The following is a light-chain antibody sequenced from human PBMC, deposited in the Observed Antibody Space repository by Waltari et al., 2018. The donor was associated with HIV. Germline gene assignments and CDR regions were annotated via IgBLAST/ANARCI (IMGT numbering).Light chain of an antibody. Sequence: QSVLTQPASVSGSPGQSITISCTGTNDDIGSYVYVSWYQKHPGKAPNLLMYDVSSRPSGVSDRFAGSKSGHTASLTISGIQTEDEAHYYCSSYTSTTTVVFGGGTKLTVL. J-gene: IGLJ2*01. CDR1: NDDIGSYVY. V-gene: IGLV2-14*03. CDR2: DVS. CDR3: SSYTSTTTVV.